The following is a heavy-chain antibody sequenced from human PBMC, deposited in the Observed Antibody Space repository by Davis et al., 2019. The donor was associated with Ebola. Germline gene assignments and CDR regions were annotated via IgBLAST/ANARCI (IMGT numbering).Heavy chain of an antibody. Sequence: PGGSLRLSCSTSGFTFSAFAMHWVRQAPGKGLEWVAVVSYDGSKTYYAASVKGRFTISRDNAKNTLYLQMNSLRAEDTAVYYCARDSGIFGDYYFDSWGQGTLVTVSS. CDR3: ARDSGIFGDYYFDS. J-gene: IGHJ4*02. D-gene: IGHD3-10*02. CDR1: GFTFSAFA. CDR2: VSYDGSKT. V-gene: IGHV3-30-3*01.